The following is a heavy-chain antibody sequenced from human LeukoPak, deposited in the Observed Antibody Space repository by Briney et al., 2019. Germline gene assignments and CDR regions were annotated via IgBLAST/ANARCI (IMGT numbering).Heavy chain of an antibody. D-gene: IGHD3-10*01. CDR1: GGSISSSGSY. CDR3: ARLLSPGWFDP. Sequence: SETLSLTCTVSGGSISSSGSYWAWLRQPPGKGLEWIANVYYNGNTYYNSSLKSRVTISVDTSKKQFFLNLRSVTAADTAVYYCARLLSPGWFDPWGQGTLVTVSS. V-gene: IGHV4-39*01. CDR2: VYYNGNT. J-gene: IGHJ5*02.